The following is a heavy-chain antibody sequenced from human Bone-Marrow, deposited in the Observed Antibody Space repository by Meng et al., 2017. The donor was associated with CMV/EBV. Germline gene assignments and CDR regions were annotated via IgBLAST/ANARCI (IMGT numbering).Heavy chain of an antibody. CDR3: ARSRLTGYYKGNLFDP. Sequence: ASVMVSCKASGYTFTSYGISWVRQATGQGLEWMGWISAYNGNTNYAQKLQGRVTMTRNTSISTAYMELSSLRSEDTAVYYCARSRLTGYYKGNLFDPWGQGTLVAVSS. J-gene: IGHJ5*02. CDR1: GYTFTSYG. D-gene: IGHD3-9*01. V-gene: IGHV1-18*01. CDR2: ISAYNGNT.